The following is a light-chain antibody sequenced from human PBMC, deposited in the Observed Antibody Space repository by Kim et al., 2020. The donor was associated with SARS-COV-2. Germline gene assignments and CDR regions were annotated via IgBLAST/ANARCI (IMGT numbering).Light chain of an antibody. CDR3: QQYGTSPRT. J-gene: IGKJ1*01. CDR2: GAS. Sequence: SPGDRVTLSCRASQSVTGSYLAWYQQKPGQAPRLLIYGASNRATGIPDRFSGSGSGTDFTLTIRRLEPEDFAVYYCQQYGTSPRTFGQGTKVDIK. V-gene: IGKV3-20*01. CDR1: QSVTGSY.